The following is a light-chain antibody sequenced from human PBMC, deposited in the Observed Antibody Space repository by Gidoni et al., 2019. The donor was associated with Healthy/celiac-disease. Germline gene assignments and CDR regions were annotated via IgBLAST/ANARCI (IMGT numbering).Light chain of an antibody. V-gene: IGKV3-20*01. CDR2: AAS. J-gene: IGKJ1*01. CDR1: QSVSRY. Sequence: EIVLTQSPGTLSLSPGERATRPCRASQSVSRYLAWYQHKHGQAPRLLIYAASNRATGITDRCSGSGSGTDFTLTSSRLEAEDFAVYYWQQYRSCWTFGQGTKVEIK. CDR3: QQYRSCWT.